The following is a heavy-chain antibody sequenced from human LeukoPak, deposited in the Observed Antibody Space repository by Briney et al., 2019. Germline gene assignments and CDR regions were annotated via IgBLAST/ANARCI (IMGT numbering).Heavy chain of an antibody. CDR2: INPSGGST. J-gene: IGHJ6*03. CDR3: AREITMVRGVVYYYYYYYMDV. CDR1: GYTFTSYY. D-gene: IGHD3-10*01. V-gene: IGHV1-46*01. Sequence: ASVKVSCKASGYTFTSYYMHWVRQAPGQGLEWMGIINPSGGSTSYAQKFQGRVTMTRDMSTSTAYMELSSLRSEDTAVYYCAREITMVRGVVYYYYYYYMDVWGKGTTVTVSS.